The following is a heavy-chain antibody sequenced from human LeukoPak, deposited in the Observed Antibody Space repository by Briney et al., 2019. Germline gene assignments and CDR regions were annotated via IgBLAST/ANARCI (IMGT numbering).Heavy chain of an antibody. CDR3: AKGGRIATTGTIAGYYGTDV. Sequence: ASVKVSCKASGYTFTSYYIHWVRQAPGQGLEWMGIINPSGGSTSYAQKFQGRITMTRDTSTSTVYMDLSSLRSEDTAVYYCAKGGRIATTGTIAGYYGTDVWGQGTTVTVSS. J-gene: IGHJ6*02. D-gene: IGHD1-1*01. V-gene: IGHV1-46*01. CDR1: GYTFTSYY. CDR2: INPSGGST.